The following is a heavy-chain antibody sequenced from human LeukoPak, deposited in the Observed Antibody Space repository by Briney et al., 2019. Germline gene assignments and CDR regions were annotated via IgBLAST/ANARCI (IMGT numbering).Heavy chain of an antibody. J-gene: IGHJ5*02. CDR2: MNPNSGNT. CDR3: ARADYTNNWFDP. D-gene: IGHD4-11*01. Sequence: ASVKVSCKASGYTFTSYGINWVRQATGQGLEWMGWMNPNSGNTGYAQKFQGRVTITRNTSISTAYMELSSLRSEDTAVYYCARADYTNNWFDPWGQGTLVTVSS. CDR1: GYTFTSYG. V-gene: IGHV1-8*03.